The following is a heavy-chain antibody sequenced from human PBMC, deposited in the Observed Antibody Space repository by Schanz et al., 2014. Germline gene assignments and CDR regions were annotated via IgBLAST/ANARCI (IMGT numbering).Heavy chain of an antibody. Sequence: VQLVESGGGLVKPGGSLRLSCVASGFNFGHYGINWVRQAPGKGLEWVAVIWYDGSNKDYADSVKGRFTISRDNSKNMLYLQMNSLRAEDTAVYYCAKEESPPSLVDYWGQGTLVTVSS. J-gene: IGHJ4*02. V-gene: IGHV3-30*02. CDR2: IWYDGSNK. CDR1: GFNFGHYG. CDR3: AKEESPPSLVDY.